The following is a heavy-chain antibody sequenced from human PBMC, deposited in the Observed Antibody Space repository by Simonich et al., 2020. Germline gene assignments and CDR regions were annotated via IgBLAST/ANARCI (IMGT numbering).Heavy chain of an antibody. CDR3: ARDSYSSWYFDL. V-gene: IGHV1-2*02. D-gene: IGHD6-13*01. CDR1: GYTCTGFY. CDR2: SNPNSCGT. Sequence: QVQLVQSGAEGKKPGASVKVSCKASGYTCTGFYMHWGRQAPGHGLECVGWSNPNSCGTNDAQKFQGRVTMTRDTSISTAYMELSRLRSDDTAVYYCARDSYSSWYFDLWGRGTLVTVSS. J-gene: IGHJ2*01.